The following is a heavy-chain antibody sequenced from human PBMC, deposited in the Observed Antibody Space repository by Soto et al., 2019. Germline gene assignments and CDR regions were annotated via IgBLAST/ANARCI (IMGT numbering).Heavy chain of an antibody. Sequence: TLSLTCTVSGGSISSSSYYWGWIRQPPGKGLEWIGSIYYSGSTYYNPSLKSRVTISVDTSKNQFSLKLSSVTAADTAVYYCATPYSGGMVPGLGYYYYGMDVWGQGTTVTVSS. D-gene: IGHD5-12*01. CDR3: ATPYSGGMVPGLGYYYYGMDV. CDR1: GGSISSSSYY. J-gene: IGHJ6*02. CDR2: IYYSGST. V-gene: IGHV4-39*01.